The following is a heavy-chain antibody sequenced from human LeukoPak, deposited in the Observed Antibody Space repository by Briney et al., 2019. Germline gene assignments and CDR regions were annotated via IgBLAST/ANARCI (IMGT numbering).Heavy chain of an antibody. CDR2: IYYSGST. V-gene: IGHV4-59*06. CDR3: AAYCTNGVCHGGAFDI. D-gene: IGHD2-8*01. J-gene: IGHJ3*02. CDR1: GGSISSYY. Sequence: TSETLSLTCTVSGGSISSYYWSWIRQPPGKGLEWIGYIYYSGSTYYNPSLKSRVTISVDTSKNQFSLKLSSVTAADTAVYYCAAYCTNGVCHGGAFDIWGQGTMVTVSS.